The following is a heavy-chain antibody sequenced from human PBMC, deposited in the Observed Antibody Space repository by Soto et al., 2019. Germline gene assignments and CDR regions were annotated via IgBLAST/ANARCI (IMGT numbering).Heavy chain of an antibody. V-gene: IGHV3-30-3*01. CDR3: ARASVAATWGYSFDY. D-gene: IGHD6-19*01. J-gene: IGHJ4*02. CDR2: ISYDGNYE. CDR1: GFNFNTYT. Sequence: PGGSLRLSCAASGFNFNTYTVHWVRQAPGKGLEWMAVISYDGNYEYFADSVKGRFTISRDNSRNTLFLQMNSLRVDDTAVYFCARASVAATWGYSFDYWGQGALVTVSS.